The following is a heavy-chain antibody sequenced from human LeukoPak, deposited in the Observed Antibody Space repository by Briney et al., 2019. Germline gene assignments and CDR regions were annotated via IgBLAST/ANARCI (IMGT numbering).Heavy chain of an antibody. CDR3: ARDDNYGIFVNVDY. V-gene: IGHV3-30*03. Sequence: GGSLRLSCAASGFTFSSYGMHWVRQPPGKGLEWVAVISYDGSNKYYADSVKGRFTISRDNSKNTLYLQMNSLRAEDTAVYYCARDDNYGIFVNVDYWGQGTLVTVSS. CDR2: ISYDGSNK. J-gene: IGHJ4*02. D-gene: IGHD4-11*01. CDR1: GFTFSSYG.